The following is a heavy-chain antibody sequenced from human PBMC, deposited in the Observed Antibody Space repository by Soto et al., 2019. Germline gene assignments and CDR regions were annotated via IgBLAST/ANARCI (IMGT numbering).Heavy chain of an antibody. J-gene: IGHJ4*02. V-gene: IGHV1-18*01. Sequence: ASVKVSCKASGYTFTSYGISWGRQAPGQGLEWMGWISAYNGNTNYAQKLQGRVTMTTDTSTSTAYMELRSLRSDDTAVYYCARDMGNDFWSGLPPHFDYWGQGTLVTVSS. CDR2: ISAYNGNT. D-gene: IGHD3-3*01. CDR1: GYTFTSYG. CDR3: ARDMGNDFWSGLPPHFDY.